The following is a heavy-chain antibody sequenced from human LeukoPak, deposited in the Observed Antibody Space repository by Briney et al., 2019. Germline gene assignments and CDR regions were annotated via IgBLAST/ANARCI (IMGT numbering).Heavy chain of an antibody. J-gene: IGHJ4*02. CDR2: INGDGSST. CDR3: ARDPNWNYNPFDY. CDR1: RFTFSSYW. D-gene: IGHD1-7*01. Sequence: PGGSLRLSCAASRFTFSSYWMNWVRQVPGKGLVWVSRINGDGSSTRYADSVKGRFTISRDNAKNTLYLQMNNLRAEDTAVYYCARDPNWNYNPFDYWGQGTLVTVSS. V-gene: IGHV3-74*01.